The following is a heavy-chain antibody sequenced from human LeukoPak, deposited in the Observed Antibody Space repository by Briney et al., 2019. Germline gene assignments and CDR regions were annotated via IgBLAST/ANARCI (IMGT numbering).Heavy chain of an antibody. CDR3: ARDRTYCGGDCFRGYFDY. CDR1: GGTFSSYA. V-gene: IGHV1-69*13. CDR2: IIPIFGTA. J-gene: IGHJ4*02. Sequence: GASVNVSCKASGGTFSSYAISWVRQAPGQGLEWMGGIIPIFGTANYAQKFQGRVTITADESTSTAYMELSSLRSEDTAVYYCARDRTYCGGDCFRGYFDYWGQGTLVTVSS. D-gene: IGHD2-21*02.